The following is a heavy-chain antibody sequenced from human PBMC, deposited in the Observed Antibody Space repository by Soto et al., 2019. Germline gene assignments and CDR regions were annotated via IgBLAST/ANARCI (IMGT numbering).Heavy chain of an antibody. CDR3: VGLNYGGYDPPSYFYYYYGMDV. V-gene: IGHV6-1*01. J-gene: IGHJ6*02. CDR1: GDSVSSNSAA. Sequence: SQTLSLTCAISGDSVSSNSAAWNWIRQSPSRGLEWLGRTYYRSKWYNDYAVSVKSRITINPDTSKNKFSLQLNSVTPEDSAVYYCVGLNYGGYDPPSYFYYYYGMDVWGQGTTVTVSS. D-gene: IGHD5-12*01. CDR2: TYYRSKWYN.